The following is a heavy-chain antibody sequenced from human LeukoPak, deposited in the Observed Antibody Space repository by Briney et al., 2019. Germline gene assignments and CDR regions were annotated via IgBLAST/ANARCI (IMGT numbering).Heavy chain of an antibody. CDR2: ISYDGSNK. D-gene: IGHD4-17*01. J-gene: IGHJ4*02. V-gene: IGHV3-30*18. Sequence: PGGSLRLSCAASGYTFSSYGMHWVRQAPGKGLEWVAVISYDGSNKYYADSVKGRFTISRDNSKNTLYLQMNSLRAEDTAVYYCAKGHDYGDLLGYWGQGTLVTVSS. CDR3: AKGHDYGDLLGY. CDR1: GYTFSSYG.